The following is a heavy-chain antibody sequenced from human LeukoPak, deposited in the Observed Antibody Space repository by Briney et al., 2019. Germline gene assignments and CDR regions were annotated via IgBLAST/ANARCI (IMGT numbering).Heavy chain of an antibody. CDR2: IYHSGST. D-gene: IGHD7-27*01. J-gene: IGHJ6*02. CDR1: GGSISSGGYS. Sequence: TLSLTCAVSGGSISSGGYSWSWIRQPPGKGLEWIGYIYHSGSTYYNPSLKSRVTISVDRSKNQFSLKLSSVTAADTAVYYCARGRPLTGKSRYGMDVWGQGTTVTVSS. CDR3: ARGRPLTGKSRYGMDV. V-gene: IGHV4-30-2*01.